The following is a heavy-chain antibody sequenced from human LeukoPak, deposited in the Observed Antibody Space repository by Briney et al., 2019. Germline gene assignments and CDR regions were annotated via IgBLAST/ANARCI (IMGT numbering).Heavy chain of an antibody. CDR1: GGSISSYY. V-gene: IGHV4-4*07. J-gene: IGHJ6*02. D-gene: IGHD6-13*01. Sequence: SETLSLTCTVAGGSISSYYWTWIRQPAGKGLEWIGRIYTSGSTNYDPSLKSRVTMSVDTSNNQFSLNLSSVTAADTAVYYCARQIIAAGKDYYCMDVWGQGTTVTVSS. CDR2: IYTSGST. CDR3: ARQIIAAGKDYYCMDV.